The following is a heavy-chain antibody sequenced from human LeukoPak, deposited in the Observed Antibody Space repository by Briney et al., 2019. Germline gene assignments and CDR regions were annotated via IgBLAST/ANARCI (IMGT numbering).Heavy chain of an antibody. Sequence: SETLSLTCTVSGGSISSYYWSWIRQPPGKGLEWIGYIYYSGSTNYNPSLKSRVTISVDTSKNQFSLKLSSVTAADTAVYYCARVTVTTPYYFDYWGQGTLVTVSS. CDR3: ARVTVTTPYYFDY. V-gene: IGHV4-59*01. CDR1: GGSISSYY. J-gene: IGHJ4*02. D-gene: IGHD4-17*01. CDR2: IYYSGST.